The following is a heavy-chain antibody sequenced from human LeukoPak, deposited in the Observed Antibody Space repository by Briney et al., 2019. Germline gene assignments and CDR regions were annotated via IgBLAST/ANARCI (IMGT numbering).Heavy chain of an antibody. J-gene: IGHJ6*04. D-gene: IGHD6-13*01. CDR2: IIPMYGTT. CDR1: GGTLSSYA. CDR3: AREASGTRGYYYYGLDV. Sequence: ASVKVSCTASGGTLSSYAINWVRQAPGQGLGWMGLIIPMYGTTYYAQKFEGRVAISADESTGTAYLEVSSLRSDDTAVYYCAREASGTRGYYYYGLDVWGGGTTVIVSS. V-gene: IGHV1-69*13.